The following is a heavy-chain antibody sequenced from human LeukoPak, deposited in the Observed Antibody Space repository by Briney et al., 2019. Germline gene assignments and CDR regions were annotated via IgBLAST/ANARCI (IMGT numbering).Heavy chain of an antibody. Sequence: GGSLRLSCAAPGFTFNVAWMSWVRQTPGKGLQWVARSAATPDGPITEYATPVRGRFTISRDDSRNMVYLQMRSLRTDDTAIYYCVWSSTWNKRFYLDQWGQGTLVTVSS. D-gene: IGHD6-6*01. CDR2: SAATPDGPIT. CDR1: GFTFNVAW. J-gene: IGHJ4*02. CDR3: VWSSTWNKRFYLDQ. V-gene: IGHV3-15*04.